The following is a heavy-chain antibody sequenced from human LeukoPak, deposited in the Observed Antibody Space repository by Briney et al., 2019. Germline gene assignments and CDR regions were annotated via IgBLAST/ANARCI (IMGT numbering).Heavy chain of an antibody. V-gene: IGHV3-53*01. CDR1: GFTVSSNY. CDR2: IYSGGST. CDR3: ARGDDYGGPWHYFDH. Sequence: PGGSLRLSCAASGFTVSSNYMSWVRQAPGKGLEWVSVIYSGGSTYYADSVKGRFTISRDNSKNTLYLQMSSLRAEDTAVYFCARGDDYGGPWHYFDHWGQGTLVTVSS. D-gene: IGHD4-23*01. J-gene: IGHJ4*02.